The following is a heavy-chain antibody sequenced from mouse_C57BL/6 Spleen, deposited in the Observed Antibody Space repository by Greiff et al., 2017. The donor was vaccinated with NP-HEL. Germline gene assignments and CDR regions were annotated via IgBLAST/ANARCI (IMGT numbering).Heavy chain of an antibody. D-gene: IGHD2-12*01. CDR3: TRDRYYKGDAMDY. V-gene: IGHV5-9-1*02. Sequence: EVKLMESGEGLVKPGGSLKLSCAASGFTFSSYAMSWVRQTPEKRLEWVAYISSGGDYIYYADTVKGRFTISRDNARNTLYLQMSSLKSEDTAMYYCTRDRYYKGDAMDYWGQGTSVTVSS. CDR2: ISSGGDYI. J-gene: IGHJ4*01. CDR1: GFTFSSYA.